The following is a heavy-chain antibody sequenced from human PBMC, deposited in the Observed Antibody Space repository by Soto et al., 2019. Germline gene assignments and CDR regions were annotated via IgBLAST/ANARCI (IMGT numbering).Heavy chain of an antibody. Sequence: QVQLVQSGAEVKKPGASVKVSCKASGYTFTSYAMHWVRQAPGQRLEWMGWINAGNGNTKYSQKFQGRVTITRDTSASTAYMELSSLRSEDTAVYYCARGADLYYYDSSGYYPNWFDPWGQGTLVTVSS. CDR2: INAGNGNT. J-gene: IGHJ5*02. V-gene: IGHV1-3*01. CDR3: ARGADLYYYDSSGYYPNWFDP. CDR1: GYTFTSYA. D-gene: IGHD3-22*01.